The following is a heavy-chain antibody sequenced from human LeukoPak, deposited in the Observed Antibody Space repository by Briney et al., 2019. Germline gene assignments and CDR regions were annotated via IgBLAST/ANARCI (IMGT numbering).Heavy chain of an antibody. CDR2: ISYDGSNK. J-gene: IGHJ4*02. Sequence: GRSLRLSCAASGFTFSSYGMHWVRQAPGKGLEWVAVISYDGSNKYYADSVKGRFTISRDNSKSTLYLQMNSLRAEDTAVYYCASSSTSGYYDFDYWGQGTLVTVSS. V-gene: IGHV3-30*03. D-gene: IGHD3-22*01. CDR3: ASSSTSGYYDFDY. CDR1: GFTFSSYG.